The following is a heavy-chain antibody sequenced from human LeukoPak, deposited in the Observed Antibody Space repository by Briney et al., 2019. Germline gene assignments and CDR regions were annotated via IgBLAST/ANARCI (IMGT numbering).Heavy chain of an antibody. CDR2: IYTSGST. J-gene: IGHJ3*02. V-gene: IGHV4-4*07. D-gene: IGHD2-2*01. CDR3: ARDYCSSTSCRHGAFDI. CDR1: GGSISSYY. Sequence: SETLSLTCTVSGGSISSYYWSWIRQPPGKGLEWIGRIYTSGSTNYNPSLKSRVTMSVDTSKNQFSLKLSSVTAADTAVYYCARDYCSSTSCRHGAFDIWGQGTMVTVSS.